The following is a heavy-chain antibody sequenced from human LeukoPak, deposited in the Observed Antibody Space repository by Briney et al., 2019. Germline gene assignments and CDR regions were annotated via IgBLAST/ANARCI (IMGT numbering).Heavy chain of an antibody. V-gene: IGHV1-2*02. D-gene: IGHD3-22*01. Sequence: GASVKVSCKASGYTFTGYYMHWVRQAPGQGLEWMGWINPNSGGTNYAQKFQGRVTMTRDRSISTAYMELSRLRSDDTAVYYCAAAYYDSSGYYYVDYWGQGTLVTVSS. J-gene: IGHJ4*02. CDR1: GYTFTGYY. CDR2: INPNSGGT. CDR3: AAAYYDSSGYYYVDY.